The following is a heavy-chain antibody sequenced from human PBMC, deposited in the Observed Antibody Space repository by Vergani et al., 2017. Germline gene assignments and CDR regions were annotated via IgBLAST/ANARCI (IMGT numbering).Heavy chain of an antibody. V-gene: IGHV5-10-1*03. Sequence: EVQLVQSGAEVKKPGESLRISCKGSGYSFTSFWISWVRQMPGKGLEWMGRIDPSDSYTNYSPSFQGQVTISADKSISTAYLQWSSLKASDTAMYYCARPLPSLDAFDIWGQGTMVTVSS. J-gene: IGHJ3*02. CDR1: GYSFTSFW. CDR3: ARPLPSLDAFDI. CDR2: IDPSDSYT.